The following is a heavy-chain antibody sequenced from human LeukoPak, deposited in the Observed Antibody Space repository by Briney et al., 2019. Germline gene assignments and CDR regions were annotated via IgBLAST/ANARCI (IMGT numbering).Heavy chain of an antibody. CDR2: INHSGST. CDR3: AGVSDCSSTSCLDY. D-gene: IGHD2-2*01. V-gene: IGHV4-34*01. Sequence: PSETLSLTCAVYGGSFSGYYWSWIRQPPGKGLEWIGEINHSGSTNYNPSLKSRVTISVDTSKNQFSLKLSSVTAADTAVYYCAGVSDCSSTSCLDYWGQGTLVTVSS. J-gene: IGHJ4*02. CDR1: GGSFSGYY.